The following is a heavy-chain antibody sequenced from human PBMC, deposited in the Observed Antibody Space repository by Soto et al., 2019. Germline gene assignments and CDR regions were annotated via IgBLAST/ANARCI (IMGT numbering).Heavy chain of an antibody. CDR3: ARDLCSSTSCYSFYWYYYGMDV. CDR1: GYTFTSYG. J-gene: IGHJ6*02. D-gene: IGHD2-2*01. V-gene: IGHV1-18*01. Sequence: ASVKVSCKASGYTFTSYGISWVRQAPGQGLEWMGWISAYNGNTNYAQKLQGRVTMTTDTSTSTAYMELRSLRSDDTAVYYCARDLCSSTSCYSFYWYYYGMDVWGQGTMVTVSS. CDR2: ISAYNGNT.